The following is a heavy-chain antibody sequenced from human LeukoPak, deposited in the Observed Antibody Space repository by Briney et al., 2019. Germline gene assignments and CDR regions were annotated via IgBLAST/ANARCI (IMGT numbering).Heavy chain of an antibody. CDR2: ISGSDGST. D-gene: IGHD3-22*01. CDR1: GFTFSSYA. Sequence: PGGSLRLSCAASGFTFSSYAMSWVRQAPGKGLEWVSAISGSDGSTYYADSVKGRFTISRDNSKNTLYLQMNSLRAEDTAVYYCAKTYYYDSSGDLDYWGQGTLVTVSS. CDR3: AKTYYYDSSGDLDY. V-gene: IGHV3-23*01. J-gene: IGHJ4*02.